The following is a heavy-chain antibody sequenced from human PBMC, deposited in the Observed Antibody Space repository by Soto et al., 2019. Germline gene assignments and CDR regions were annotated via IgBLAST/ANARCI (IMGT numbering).Heavy chain of an antibody. J-gene: IGHJ4*02. Sequence: EVQLVESGGGLVQPGGSLRLSCVASGFRFSIYSMNWVRQAPGKGLEWSAYITSDTKTIKYADSVKGRFTISRDNDKSLVYLQMNSLRDEDTAVYYCARSVEGHFDYWGQGTVVTVSA. CDR1: GFRFSIYS. CDR3: ARSVEGHFDY. CDR2: ITSDTKTI. V-gene: IGHV3-48*02. D-gene: IGHD6-19*01.